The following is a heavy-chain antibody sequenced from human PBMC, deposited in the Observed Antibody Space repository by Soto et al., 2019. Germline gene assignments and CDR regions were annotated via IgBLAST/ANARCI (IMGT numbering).Heavy chain of an antibody. J-gene: IGHJ4*02. CDR2: VYHTGRT. V-gene: IGHV4-61*08. CDR3: ARDFAYFDS. Sequence: SETLSLTCSVSGGSFKSGGYSWSWIRQPPGKGLEWIGYVYHTGRTSYNPSLKSRVSISMDTSKNQFSLNLDSVTAADTAVYFCARDFAYFDSWGKGTLVTVSS. CDR1: GGSFKSGGYS.